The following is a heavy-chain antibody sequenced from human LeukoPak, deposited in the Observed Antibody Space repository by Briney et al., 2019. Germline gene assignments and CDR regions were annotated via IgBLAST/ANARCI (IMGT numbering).Heavy chain of an antibody. V-gene: IGHV3-7*05. D-gene: IGHD6-19*01. J-gene: IGHJ4*02. CDR2: INQDGSEK. Sequence: GGSLRLSCAASGFTFSSHWMTWVRQAPGKGLEWVSNINQDGSEKYYVNSVKGRFTISRDNAKNSLYLQMTSLRAADTAVYYCARGRMGSGWLGDYWGQGTLVTVSS. CDR1: GFTFSSHW. CDR3: ARGRMGSGWLGDY.